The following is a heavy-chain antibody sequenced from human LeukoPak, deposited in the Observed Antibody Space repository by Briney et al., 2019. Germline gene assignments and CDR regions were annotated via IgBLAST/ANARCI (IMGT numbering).Heavy chain of an antibody. CDR3: AKDAYFDWLPNPKHNWFDP. V-gene: IGHV3-30*18. CDR2: ISYDGSNK. D-gene: IGHD3-9*01. J-gene: IGHJ5*02. CDR1: GFTFSSYG. Sequence: QPGRSLRLSCAASGFTFSSYGMHWVRQAPGKGLEWVAVISYDGSNKYYADSVKGRFTISRGNSKNTLYLQMNSLRAEDTAVYYCAKDAYFDWLPNPKHNWFDPWGQGTLVTVSS.